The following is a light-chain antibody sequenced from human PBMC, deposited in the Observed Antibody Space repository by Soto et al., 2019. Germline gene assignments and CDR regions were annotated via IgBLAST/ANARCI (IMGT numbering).Light chain of an antibody. CDR3: TSYTTSRTYV. Sequence: QSVLTQPASVSGSPGQSITISCTGTSSDVGNYIYVFWFQQHPGKAPKLIISEVSNRPSGVSSRFSGSKSGNTASLTISGLQAEDEAHYYCTSYTTSRTYVFGTGNKVTVL. J-gene: IGLJ1*01. CDR1: SSDVGNYIY. CDR2: EVS. V-gene: IGLV2-14*01.